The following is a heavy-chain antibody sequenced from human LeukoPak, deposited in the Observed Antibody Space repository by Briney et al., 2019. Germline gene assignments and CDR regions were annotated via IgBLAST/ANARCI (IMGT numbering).Heavy chain of an antibody. CDR1: GYIFTKYY. D-gene: IGHD6-13*01. V-gene: IGHV1-46*01. CDR2: INPSAGST. J-gene: IGHJ3*02. CDR3: ARDRAEAGTKEDAFDI. Sequence: ASVTVSCKASGYIFTKYYMHWVRQAPGQGLEWMGRINPSAGSTMYAQRFQGRLTLTRETSTRTVYMYLSSLRSEDTALYYCARDRAEAGTKEDAFDIWGQGTMVTVSS.